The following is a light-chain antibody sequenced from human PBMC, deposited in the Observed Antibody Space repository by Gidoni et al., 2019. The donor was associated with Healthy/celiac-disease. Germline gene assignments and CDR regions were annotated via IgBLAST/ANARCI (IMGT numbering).Light chain of an antibody. CDR3: QQQGT. J-gene: IGKJ1*01. CDR2: KAS. Sequence: DIQMTQSPSTLSASVGDRVPITGRASQSISSWLAWYQQKPGKAPKLLIYKASSLESGVPSRFSGSGSGTEFTLTISSLQPDDFATYYCQQQGTFGQGTKVEIK. V-gene: IGKV1-5*03. CDR1: QSISSW.